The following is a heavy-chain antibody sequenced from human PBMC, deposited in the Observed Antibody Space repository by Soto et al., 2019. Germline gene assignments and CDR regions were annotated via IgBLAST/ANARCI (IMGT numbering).Heavy chain of an antibody. D-gene: IGHD6-13*01. CDR2: IYYSGST. J-gene: IGHJ4*02. CDR1: GGSISSYY. V-gene: IGHV4-59*01. CDR3: ARGAFGRSSWVNSDY. Sequence: ETLSLTCTVSGGSISSYYWSWIRQPPGKGLEWIGYIYYSGSTNYNPSLKSRVTISVDTSKNQFSLKLSSVTAADTAVYYCARGAFGRSSWVNSDYWGQGTLVTVSS.